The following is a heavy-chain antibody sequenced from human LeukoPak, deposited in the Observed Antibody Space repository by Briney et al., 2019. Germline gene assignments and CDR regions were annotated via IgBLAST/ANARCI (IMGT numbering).Heavy chain of an antibody. CDR1: GFTFTNAW. V-gene: IGHV3-15*01. CDR2: IKSKTNGGTT. CDR3: TTRIMVSTHWELPHY. Sequence: PGGSLRLSCAASGFTFTNAWMIWVRQAPGKGLEWVGRIKSKTNGGTTDYAAPVKGRFTISRDDAKNTVFLQMNSLKTEDTAVYYCTTRIMVSTHWELPHYWGQGTLVTVSS. D-gene: IGHD2-8*01. J-gene: IGHJ4*02.